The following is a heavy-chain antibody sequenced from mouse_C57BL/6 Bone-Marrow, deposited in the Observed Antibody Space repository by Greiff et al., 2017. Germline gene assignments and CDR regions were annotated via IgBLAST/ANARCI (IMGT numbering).Heavy chain of an antibody. CDR3: AREPNWDYAMDY. D-gene: IGHD4-1*01. Sequence: VKLMESGAELARPGASVKLSCKASGYTFTSYGISWVKQRTGQGLEWIGEIYPRSGNTYYNEKFKGKATLTADKSSSTAYMELRSLTSEDSAVYFCAREPNWDYAMDYWGQGTSVTVSS. V-gene: IGHV1-81*01. CDR1: GYTFTSYG. J-gene: IGHJ4*01. CDR2: IYPRSGNT.